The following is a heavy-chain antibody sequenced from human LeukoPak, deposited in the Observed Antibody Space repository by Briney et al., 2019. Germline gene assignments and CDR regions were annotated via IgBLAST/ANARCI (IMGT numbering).Heavy chain of an antibody. Sequence: KSGGSLRLSCSASGFTFSSFAMHWVRQAPGKGLEYVAAISRNGGSTYYADSVKGRFTISRDNSKSRLYLQMSSLRAEGSAGHLHVKYLRSDFMGVLSRYLSYWGQGTLVTVSS. J-gene: IGHJ4*02. V-gene: IGHV3-64D*09. CDR1: GFTFSSFA. CDR2: ISRNGGST. CDR3: VKYLRSDFMGVLSRYLSY. D-gene: IGHD2/OR15-2a*01.